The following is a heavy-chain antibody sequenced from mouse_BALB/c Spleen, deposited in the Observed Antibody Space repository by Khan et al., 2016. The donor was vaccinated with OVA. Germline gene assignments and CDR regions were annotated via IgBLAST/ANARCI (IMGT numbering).Heavy chain of an antibody. Sequence: EVQLQESGPGLVKPSQSLYLTCTVTGYSFTSDYAWYWIRHFPENKLEWMGFIRYSGVTSYTPSLKSRTSITRDTSKNKFYLQLNSVTTEDTATYYGERGDYYGYYFDYWGQGTTLTVSS. D-gene: IGHD1-1*01. CDR3: ERGDYYGYYFDY. CDR1: GYSFTSDYA. J-gene: IGHJ2*01. V-gene: IGHV3-2*02. CDR2: IRYSGVT.